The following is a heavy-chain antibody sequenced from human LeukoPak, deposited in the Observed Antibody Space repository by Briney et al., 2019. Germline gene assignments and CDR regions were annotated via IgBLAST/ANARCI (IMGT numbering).Heavy chain of an antibody. CDR2: IYSGNNT. J-gene: IGHJ6*02. D-gene: IGHD6-25*01. V-gene: IGHV3-66*01. Sequence: PGGSLRLSCVVSGFTVSSNYMSWVRQAPGMGLEWVSVIYSGNNTYYADSVKGRFTISRDNSKNTLYLQMNSLRAEDTAVYYCARDHWGSSGLYYYRMDVWGQGTTVTVSS. CDR1: GFTVSSNY. CDR3: ARDHWGSSGLYYYRMDV.